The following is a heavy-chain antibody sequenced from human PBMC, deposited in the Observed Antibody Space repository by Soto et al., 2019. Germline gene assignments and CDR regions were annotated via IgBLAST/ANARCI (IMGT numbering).Heavy chain of an antibody. Sequence: QVQLVQSGAEVKTPGSSVRVSCKPAGRTFLSSAIAWVRQAPGQGLEWMGGIIPILGTIHIAQNFQGRGNFTAERSKSTAYMDLSSLRSEDTATYFCARGKEWEQPSNHYYFDYWGQGSQVIVSS. D-gene: IGHD1-26*01. J-gene: IGHJ4*02. V-gene: IGHV1-69*06. CDR3: ARGKEWEQPSNHYYFDY. CDR1: GRTFLSSA. CDR2: IIPILGTI.